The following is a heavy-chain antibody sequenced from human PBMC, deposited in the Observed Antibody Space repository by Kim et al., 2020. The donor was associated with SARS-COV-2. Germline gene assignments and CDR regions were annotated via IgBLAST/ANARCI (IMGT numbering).Heavy chain of an antibody. Sequence: SETLSLTCTVSGGSISSYYWSWIRQPPGKGLEWIWYIYYSGSTNYNPSLKSRVTISVNTSKNQFSLKLSSVTAADTAVYYCARGPTGSYFDYWGQGTLVTVSS. CDR2: IYYSGST. D-gene: IGHD1-26*01. V-gene: IGHV4-59*01. J-gene: IGHJ4*02. CDR1: GGSISSYY. CDR3: ARGPTGSYFDY.